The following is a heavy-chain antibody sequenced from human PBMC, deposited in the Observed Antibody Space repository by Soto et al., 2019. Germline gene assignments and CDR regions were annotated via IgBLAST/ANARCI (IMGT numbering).Heavy chain of an antibody. D-gene: IGHD1-26*01. Sequence: SETLSLTCTVSGGSISSGGYYWSWIRQHPGKGLEWIGYIYYSGSTYYNPSLKSRVTISVDTSKNQFSLKLSSVTAADTAVYYCARGAVVALLRGFDYWGQGPLVTVSS. V-gene: IGHV4-31*03. CDR3: ARGAVVALLRGFDY. J-gene: IGHJ4*02. CDR2: IYYSGST. CDR1: GGSISSGGYY.